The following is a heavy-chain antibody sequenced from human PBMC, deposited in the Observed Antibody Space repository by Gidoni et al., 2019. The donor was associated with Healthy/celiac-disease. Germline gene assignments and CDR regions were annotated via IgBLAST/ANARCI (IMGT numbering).Heavy chain of an antibody. CDR2: IWYDGSNK. J-gene: IGHJ4*02. D-gene: IGHD3-22*01. V-gene: IGHV3-33*01. CDR3: ARDQGYYDSSGYYYGSDY. CDR1: GFTFSSYG. Sequence: QVQLVESGGGVVQPGRSLRLSCAASGFTFSSYGMHWVRQAPGKGLEWVAVIWYDGSNKYYADSVKGRVNISRDNSKNTLYLQMNSLRAEDTAVYYCARDQGYYDSSGYYYGSDYWGQGTLVTVSS.